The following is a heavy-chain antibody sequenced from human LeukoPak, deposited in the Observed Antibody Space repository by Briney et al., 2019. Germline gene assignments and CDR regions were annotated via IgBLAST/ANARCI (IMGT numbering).Heavy chain of an antibody. CDR1: DDSISDYY. V-gene: IGHV4-59*01. CDR3: TRGAGWLIDY. CDR2: FHNSGTS. J-gene: IGHJ4*02. D-gene: IGHD3-16*01. Sequence: SETLSLTCTVSDDSISDYYRGWIRQPPGKGLEWIGYFHNSGTSTYNPSLKSRVTISADTSKNQFSLKLNSLTTADTAVYYRTRGAGWLIDYWGQGILVTVSS.